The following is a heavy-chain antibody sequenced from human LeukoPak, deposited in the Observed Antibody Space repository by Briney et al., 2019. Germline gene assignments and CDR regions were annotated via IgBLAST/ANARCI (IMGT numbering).Heavy chain of an antibody. J-gene: IGHJ6*03. CDR1: GFTFSSYS. CDR3: ARDDLSSDGAVYYYYMDV. Sequence: GGSLRLSCAASGFTFSSYSMNWVRQAPGKGLEWFSYISSSSSTIYYADSVKGRFTISRDNAKNSLYLQMNSLRAEDTAVYYCARDDLSSDGAVYYYYMDVWGKGTTVTVSS. CDR2: ISSSSSTI. D-gene: IGHD6-6*01. V-gene: IGHV3-48*01.